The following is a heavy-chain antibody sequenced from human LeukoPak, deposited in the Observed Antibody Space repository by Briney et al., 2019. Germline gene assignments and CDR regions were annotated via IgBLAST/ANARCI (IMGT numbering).Heavy chain of an antibody. D-gene: IGHD2-21*02. CDR2: IIPILGIA. CDR3: ARPVVTAIPVFYYYGMDV. J-gene: IGHJ6*02. CDR1: GGTFSSYA. V-gene: IGHV1-69*04. Sequence: VASVKVSCKASGGTFSSYAISWVRQAPGQGLEWMGRIIPILGIANYARKFQGRVTITADKSTSTAYMELSSLRSEDTAVYYCARPVVTAIPVFYYYGMDVWGQGTTVTVSS.